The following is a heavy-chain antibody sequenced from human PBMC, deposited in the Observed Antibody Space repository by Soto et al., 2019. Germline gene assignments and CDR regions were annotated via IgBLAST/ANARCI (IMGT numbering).Heavy chain of an antibody. CDR2: ISYDGSNK. CDR3: ARGKGDDYGEPSYYYGMDV. V-gene: IGHV3-30-3*01. CDR1: GFTFSSYA. J-gene: IGHJ6*02. D-gene: IGHD4-17*01. Sequence: GGSLRLSCAASGFTFSSYAMHWVRQAPGKGLEWVAVISYDGSNKYYADSVKGRFTISRDNSKNTLYLEMNSLRAEDTAVYYCARGKGDDYGEPSYYYGMDVWGQGTTVTVSS.